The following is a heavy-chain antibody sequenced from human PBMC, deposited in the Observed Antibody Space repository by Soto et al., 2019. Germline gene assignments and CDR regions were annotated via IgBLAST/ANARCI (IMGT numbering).Heavy chain of an antibody. CDR1: GDSISNYY. J-gene: IGHJ4*02. D-gene: IGHD6-19*01. CDR2: TYVTGDT. Sequence: PSETLSLTCSVSGDSISNYYWSWLRQSAGKGLEWIGRTYVTGDTNYNPSLKSRVTMSVDTTKNQLSLRLRSVTAADTAVYSCAXEYTETVDGPTPYYFDSWGQGTPVTVSS. CDR3: AXEYTETVDGPTPYYFDS. V-gene: IGHV4-4*07.